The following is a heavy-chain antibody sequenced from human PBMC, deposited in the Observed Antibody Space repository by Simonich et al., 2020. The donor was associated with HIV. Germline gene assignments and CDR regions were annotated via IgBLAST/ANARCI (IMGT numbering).Heavy chain of an antibody. Sequence: QVQLVQSGAEVKKPGASVKVSCKASGYTFTGYYMHWVRQAPGKGLEWIGRINPNSGGKNYAQKFQSRVTMTRDTSISTAYMELSSLRSDDTAMYYCARDPLSTVGFMYYYNMDVCGQGTTVTVSS. J-gene: IGHJ6*02. D-gene: IGHD4-17*01. CDR2: INPNSGGK. CDR3: ARDPLSTVGFMYYYNMDV. CDR1: GYTFTGYY. V-gene: IGHV1-2*06.